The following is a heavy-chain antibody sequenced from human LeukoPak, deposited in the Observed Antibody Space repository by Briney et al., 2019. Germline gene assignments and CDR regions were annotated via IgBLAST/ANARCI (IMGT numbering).Heavy chain of an antibody. V-gene: IGHV4-30-2*01. CDR2: IYHSGST. CDR3: ARAEEPYYFDY. CDR1: GGSISSGGYY. J-gene: IGHJ4*02. D-gene: IGHD1-14*01. Sequence: PSETLSLTCTVSGGSISSGGYYWSWIRRPPGKGLEWIGYIYHSGSTYYNPSLKSRVTISVDRSKNQFSLKLSSVTAADTAVYYCARAEEPYYFDYWGQGTLVTVSS.